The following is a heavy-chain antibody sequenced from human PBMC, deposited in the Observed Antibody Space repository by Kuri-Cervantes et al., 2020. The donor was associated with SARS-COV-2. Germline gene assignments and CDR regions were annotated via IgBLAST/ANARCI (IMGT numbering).Heavy chain of an antibody. J-gene: IGHJ4*02. D-gene: IGHD3-10*01. CDR2: INAGNGDT. CDR3: AMYFYGSGNYHDTLDK. CDR1: GLTFVNYA. V-gene: IGHV1-3*01. Sequence: APVKVSCKSSGLTFVNYAMHWVRQAPGQRLEWMGWINAGNGDTKISQKFQGRVTITRDIFADTAYMDLSSLRSEDTAVYHCAMYFYGSGNYHDTLDKWGQGTLVTVSS.